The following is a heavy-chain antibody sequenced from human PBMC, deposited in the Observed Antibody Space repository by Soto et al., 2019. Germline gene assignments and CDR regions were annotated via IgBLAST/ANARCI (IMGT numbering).Heavy chain of an antibody. CDR2: INAGNGNT. Sequence: QVQLVQSGAEVKKPGASVKVSCKASGYTFTSYAMHWVRQAPGQRLEWMGWINAGNGNTKYSQKFQGRVTITRDTSASTAYMERSSLRSEDTAVYYCARDQMTAPTYYYYYMDVWGKGTTVTVSS. V-gene: IGHV1-3*01. CDR1: GYTFTSYA. CDR3: ARDQMTAPTYYYYYMDV. D-gene: IGHD2-2*01. J-gene: IGHJ6*03.